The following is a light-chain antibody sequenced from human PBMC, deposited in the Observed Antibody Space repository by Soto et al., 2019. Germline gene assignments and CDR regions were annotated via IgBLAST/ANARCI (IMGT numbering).Light chain of an antibody. V-gene: IGLV2-14*01. Sequence: LTHPASVSGSPRQSITISCTGTSSDVGGYNYVSWYQQHPGKAPKLMIYEVSNRPSGVSNRFSGSKSGNTASLTISGLQAEDEADYYCSSYTSSSTFYVFGTGTKVTVL. CDR2: EVS. J-gene: IGLJ1*01. CDR3: SSYTSSSTFYV. CDR1: SSDVGGYNY.